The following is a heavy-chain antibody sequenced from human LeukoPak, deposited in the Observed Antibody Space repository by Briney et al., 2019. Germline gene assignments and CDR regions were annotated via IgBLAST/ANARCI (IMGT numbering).Heavy chain of an antibody. J-gene: IGHJ3*02. CDR1: GFTFSSYS. CDR2: ISSSSSTI. D-gene: IGHD1-20*01. Sequence: GGSLRLSSAASGFTFSSYSMNWVRQAPGKGLEWVSYISSSSSTIYYADSVKGRFTISRDNAKNSLYLQMNSLRAEDTAVYYCARSITGTRLHGAFDIWGQGTMVTVSS. V-gene: IGHV3-48*01. CDR3: ARSITGTRLHGAFDI.